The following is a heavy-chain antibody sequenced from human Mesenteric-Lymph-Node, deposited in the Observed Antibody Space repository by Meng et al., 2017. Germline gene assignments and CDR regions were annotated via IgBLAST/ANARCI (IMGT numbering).Heavy chain of an antibody. Sequence: GQLHEWGAGLVKPSGTLSLPCAAYGGSFTAYYGTWIRQAPGKGPEWIGEVTHSGSTTYNPSLASRVSISVDKPKKQFSLTLNSVTAADTAVYYCAKGRANYFGSKHNYFDSWGQGTLVTVSS. CDR3: AKGRANYFGSKHNYFDS. CDR2: VTHSGST. J-gene: IGHJ5*01. CDR1: GGSFTAYY. V-gene: IGHV4-34*01. D-gene: IGHD3-10*01.